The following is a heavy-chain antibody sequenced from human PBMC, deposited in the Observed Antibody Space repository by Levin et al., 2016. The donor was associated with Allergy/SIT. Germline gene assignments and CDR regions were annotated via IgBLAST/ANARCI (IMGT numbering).Heavy chain of an antibody. D-gene: IGHD3-22*01. J-gene: IGHJ4*02. CDR3: ARDDSSHALVLDH. V-gene: IGHV3-33*01. CDR2: VWHDGSDK. Sequence: VRQAPGKGLEWVAVVWHDGSDKYYADSAKGRFTISKDNSKNTVYLQMESLSAEDTAVYFCARDDSSHALVLDHWGQGTPVTVSS.